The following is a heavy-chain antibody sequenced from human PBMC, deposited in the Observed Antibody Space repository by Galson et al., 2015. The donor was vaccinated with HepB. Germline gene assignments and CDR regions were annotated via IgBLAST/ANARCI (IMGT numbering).Heavy chain of an antibody. CDR2: ISGRSNTM. Sequence: SLRLSCAASGFTFSTSSMNWVRQAPGKELEWISYISGRSNTMYYSDSVKGRFTISRDNAKNSLYLQMNSLRAEDTAVYYCVRGGSSGWYRLWYWGQGTLVTVSS. D-gene: IGHD6-19*01. V-gene: IGHV3-48*01. CDR3: VRGGSSGWYRLWY. J-gene: IGHJ4*02. CDR1: GFTFSTSS.